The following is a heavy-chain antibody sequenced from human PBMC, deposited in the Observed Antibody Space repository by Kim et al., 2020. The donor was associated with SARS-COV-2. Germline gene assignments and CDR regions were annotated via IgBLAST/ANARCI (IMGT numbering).Heavy chain of an antibody. V-gene: IGHV3-33*01. J-gene: IGHJ5*02. CDR2: IWYDGSNK. CDR3: ARDHGSGSYNQGNWFDP. Sequence: GGSLRLSCAASGFTFSSYGMHWVRQAPGKGLEWVAVIWYDGSNKYYADSVKGRFTISRDNSKNTLYLQMNSLRAEDTAVYYCARDHGSGSYNQGNWFDPWGQGTLVTVSS. D-gene: IGHD3-10*01. CDR1: GFTFSSYG.